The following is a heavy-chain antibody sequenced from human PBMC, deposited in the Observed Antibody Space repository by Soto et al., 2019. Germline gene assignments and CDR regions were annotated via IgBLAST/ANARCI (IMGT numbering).Heavy chain of an antibody. D-gene: IGHD2-2*01. V-gene: IGHV3-30*04. CDR3: AKEADIVIGPVAGPVAFSFDL. Sequence: GGSLRLSCAASGFTFSSYAMHWVRQSPGKGLEWVAVVSGGGETTYYADSVKGRPTISRDNSKNMMYMQMDSLRPEDTAVYYCAKEADIVIGPVAGPVAFSFDLWGQGTLVTVSS. J-gene: IGHJ4*02. CDR1: GFTFSSYA. CDR2: VSGGGETT.